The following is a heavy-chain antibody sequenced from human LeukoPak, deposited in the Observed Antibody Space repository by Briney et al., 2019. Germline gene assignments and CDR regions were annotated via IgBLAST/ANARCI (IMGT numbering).Heavy chain of an antibody. CDR2: IKQDGSEK. J-gene: IGHJ1*01. D-gene: IGHD1-1*01. CDR1: GFTFSSYW. Sequence: GGSLRLSCAASGFTFSSYWMSWVRQAPGKGLEWVANIKQDGSEKYYVDSVKGRFTISRDNAKNSLYLQMNSLRAEDTAVYYCARGGLRYYNSEYFQHWGQGTLVTV. CDR3: ARGGLRYYNSEYFQH. V-gene: IGHV3-7*01.